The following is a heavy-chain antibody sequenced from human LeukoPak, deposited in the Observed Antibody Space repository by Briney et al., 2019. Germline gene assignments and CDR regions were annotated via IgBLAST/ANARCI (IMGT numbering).Heavy chain of an antibody. J-gene: IGHJ6*02. CDR1: GFTFSSYA. V-gene: IGHV3-23*01. Sequence: GASLRLSCAASGFTFSSYAMSWVRQAPGKGLEWVSAISGSGGSTYYADSVKGRFTISRDYSKNTLYLQMNSLRAEDTAVYYCAKGTTMIVVVITSYYYYGMDVWGQGTTVTVSS. D-gene: IGHD3-22*01. CDR2: ISGSGGST. CDR3: AKGTTMIVVVITSYYYYGMDV.